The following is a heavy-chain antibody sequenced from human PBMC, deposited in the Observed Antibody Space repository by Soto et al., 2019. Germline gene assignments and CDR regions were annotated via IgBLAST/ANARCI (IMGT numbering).Heavy chain of an antibody. CDR3: ASRYYDFWSGYYGYGMDV. Sequence: SLRLSCAASGFTFSSYAMSWVRQAPGKGLEWVSAISGSGGSTYYADSVKGRFTISRDNSKNTLYLQMNSLRAEDTAVYYCASRYYDFWSGYYGYGMDVWGQGTTVTVSS. D-gene: IGHD3-3*01. CDR1: GFTFSSYA. CDR2: ISGSGGST. V-gene: IGHV3-23*01. J-gene: IGHJ6*02.